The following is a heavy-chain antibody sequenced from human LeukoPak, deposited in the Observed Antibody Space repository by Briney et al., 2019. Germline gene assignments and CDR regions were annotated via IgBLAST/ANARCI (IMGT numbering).Heavy chain of an antibody. Sequence: PGGSLRLSCAASGFTFSSYSMNWVRQAPGKGLEWVSSISSSSSYIYYADSVKGRFTISRDNAKNSLYLQMNSLRAEDTAVYYCARDLSYGGKRGYYFDYWGQGTLVTVPS. D-gene: IGHD4-23*01. V-gene: IGHV3-21*01. J-gene: IGHJ4*02. CDR3: ARDLSYGGKRGYYFDY. CDR1: GFTFSSYS. CDR2: ISSSSSYI.